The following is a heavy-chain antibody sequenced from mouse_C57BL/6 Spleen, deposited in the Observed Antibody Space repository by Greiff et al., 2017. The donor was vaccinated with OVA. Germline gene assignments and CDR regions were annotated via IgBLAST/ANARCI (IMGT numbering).Heavy chain of an antibody. CDR1: GYTFTGYW. Sequence: QVQLQQSGAELLKPGASVKLSCKATGYTFTGYWIEWVKQRPGHGLEWIGELLPGSGSTNYNEKFKGKATFSADTSSNTASMQLSSLTTEDSAIYYCAMCYYYGSSYYWYFDVWGTGTTVTVSS. V-gene: IGHV1-9*01. CDR2: LLPGSGST. CDR3: AMCYYYGSSYYWYFDV. D-gene: IGHD1-1*01. J-gene: IGHJ1*03.